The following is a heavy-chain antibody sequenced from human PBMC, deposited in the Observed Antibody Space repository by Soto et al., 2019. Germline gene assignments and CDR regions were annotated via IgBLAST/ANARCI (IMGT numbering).Heavy chain of an antibody. CDR1: GFTVSSNY. J-gene: IGHJ4*02. D-gene: IGHD4-17*01. CDR3: ARNQYGDYGLDY. CDR2: IYSGGST. V-gene: IGHV3-66*01. Sequence: EVQLVESGGGLVQPGGSLRLSCAASGFTVSSNYMSWVRQAPGKGLEWVSVIYSGGSTYYADSVKGRFTISRDNSKNTLYLQMNSLRAEDTAVYYCARNQYGDYGLDYWGQGTLVTVSS.